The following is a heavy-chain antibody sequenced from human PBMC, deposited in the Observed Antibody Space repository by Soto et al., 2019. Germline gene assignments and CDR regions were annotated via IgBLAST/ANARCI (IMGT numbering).Heavy chain of an antibody. CDR3: ARGVTMVRGVIHTPYFDY. V-gene: IGHV4-31*03. CDR1: GGSISSGGYY. CDR2: IYYSGST. Sequence: QVQLQESGPGLVKPSQTLSLTCTVSGGSISSGGYYWSWIRQHPGKGLEWIGYIYYSGSTYYNPSLKSRVTISGDTSKNQFSMQLSSVTAADTAVYYCARGVTMVRGVIHTPYFDYWGQGTLVTVSS. D-gene: IGHD3-10*01. J-gene: IGHJ4*02.